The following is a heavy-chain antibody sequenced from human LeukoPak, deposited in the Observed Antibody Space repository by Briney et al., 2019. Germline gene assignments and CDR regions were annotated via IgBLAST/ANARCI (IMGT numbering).Heavy chain of an antibody. CDR3: VRGCGRASCPYYFDF. D-gene: IGHD2-21*01. CDR1: GFTFSSYW. V-gene: IGHV3-7*03. Sequence: GGSLRLSCAASGFTFSSYWMNWARQAPGKGLEWVATIRQDGSEKHYVDSVEGRFTVSRDNAENSLHLQMSNLRAEDTAIYYCVRGCGRASCPYYFDFWAREPWSPSSQ. CDR2: IRQDGSEK. J-gene: IGHJ4*02.